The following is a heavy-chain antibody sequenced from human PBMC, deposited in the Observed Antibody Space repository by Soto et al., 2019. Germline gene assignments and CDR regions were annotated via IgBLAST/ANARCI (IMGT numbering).Heavy chain of an antibody. Sequence: GGSLRLSCAASGFTVSSNYMSWVRQAPGKGLEWVSVIYSSGSTYYADSVKGRFTISRDNSENTLYLQMNSLRAEDTAVYYCARDLYGEGSCWGQGTLVTVSS. CDR1: GFTVSSNY. J-gene: IGHJ4*02. CDR3: ARDLYGEGSC. D-gene: IGHD3-10*01. CDR2: IYSSGST. V-gene: IGHV3-66*01.